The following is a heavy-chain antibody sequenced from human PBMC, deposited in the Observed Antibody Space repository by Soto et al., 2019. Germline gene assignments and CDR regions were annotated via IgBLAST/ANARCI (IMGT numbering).Heavy chain of an antibody. CDR1: GYIFTNYW. J-gene: IGHJ5*02. CDR2: IYSGDSDT. V-gene: IGHV5-51*01. Sequence: VGSLKISCNGSGYIFTNYWIGWVRQMPGKGLEWMGIIYSGDSDTRYSPSFQGQITISVDKSINTAYLQWSSPKASDTATYYCARHGSIGARQNWFDPWGQGTLVTVSS. CDR3: ARHGSIGARQNWFDP. D-gene: IGHD6-6*01.